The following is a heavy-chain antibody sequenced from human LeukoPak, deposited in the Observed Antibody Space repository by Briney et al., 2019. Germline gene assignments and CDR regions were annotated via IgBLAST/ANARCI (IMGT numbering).Heavy chain of an antibody. V-gene: IGHV1-69*04. D-gene: IGHD6-13*01. CDR1: GGTFSSYA. J-gene: IGHJ4*02. CDR3: ARGGGPCSSSWT. Sequence: ASVKVSCKASGGTFSSYAISWVRQAPGQGLEWMGRIIPILGIANYAQKFQGRVTITADKSTSTAYMELSSLRSEDTAVYYCARGGGPCSSSWTWGQGTLVTVSS. CDR2: IIPILGIA.